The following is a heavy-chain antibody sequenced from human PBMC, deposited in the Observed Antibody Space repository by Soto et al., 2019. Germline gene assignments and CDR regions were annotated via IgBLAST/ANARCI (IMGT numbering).Heavy chain of an antibody. J-gene: IGHJ4*02. D-gene: IGHD3-9*01. Sequence: SGPTLVNPTQTLTLTCTLSGFSLSTTTVGVGWIRQPPGKALEWLALIYWDDDRRYIPSLKNRLTISKDSSKNQVVLTMTNMGLMDTGTYYCARKGPEDWPLDYWGQGTLVTVSS. CDR1: GFSLSTTTVG. CDR3: ARKGPEDWPLDY. CDR2: IYWDDDR. V-gene: IGHV2-5*02.